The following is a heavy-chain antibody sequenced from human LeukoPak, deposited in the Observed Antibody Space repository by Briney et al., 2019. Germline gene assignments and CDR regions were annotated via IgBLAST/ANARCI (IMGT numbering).Heavy chain of an antibody. Sequence: SETLSLTCTVSGNSFGDYYWSWIRQPPGKGLEWIGNIFYSGSTYYSPSLKSRVTISLDTSRNQFSLKLNSVTAADTAVYYCAKSNGYGLVDIWGQETMVTVSS. CDR1: GNSFGDYY. CDR3: AKSNGYGLVDI. D-gene: IGHD3-10*01. J-gene: IGHJ3*02. V-gene: IGHV4-59*12. CDR2: IFYSGST.